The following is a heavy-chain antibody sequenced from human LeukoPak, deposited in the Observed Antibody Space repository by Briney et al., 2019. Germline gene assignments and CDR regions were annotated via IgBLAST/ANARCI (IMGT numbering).Heavy chain of an antibody. CDR1: GYTFTSHY. J-gene: IGHJ6*02. CDR2: IHPSGGRT. V-gene: IGHV1-46*01. CDR3: ARVRIAARRGYYYYGMDD. D-gene: IGHD6-6*01. Sequence: ASVTLSCKASGYTFTSHYMHWVRQAPGQGLEWMGIIHPSGGRTSYPQMFQGRVTITSDTSTSTVYMELSSLRSEDTAVYYCARVRIAARRGYYYYGMDDWGQGTTVTVSS.